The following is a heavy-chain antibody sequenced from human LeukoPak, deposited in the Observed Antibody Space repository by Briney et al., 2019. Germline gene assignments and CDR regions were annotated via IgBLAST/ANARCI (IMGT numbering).Heavy chain of an antibody. CDR1: GGSISSYY. CDR2: IYYSGST. V-gene: IGHV4-59*01. Sequence: PSETLSLTRTVSGGSISSYYWSWIRQPPGKGLEWIGYIYYSGSTNYNPSLKSRVTISVDTSKNQFSLKLSSVTASVPAVYYCARGWGDILPGYRKTYYSYYMDVWGKGPTVTIPS. D-gene: IGHD3-9*01. CDR3: ARGWGDILPGYRKTYYSYYMDV. J-gene: IGHJ6*03.